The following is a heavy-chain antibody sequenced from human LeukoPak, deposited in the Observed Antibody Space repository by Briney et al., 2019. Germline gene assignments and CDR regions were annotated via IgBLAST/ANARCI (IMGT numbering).Heavy chain of an antibody. CDR1: GGSISSSSYY. CDR3: ARGYTGYSSSWSPATWYYFDY. J-gene: IGHJ4*02. D-gene: IGHD6-13*01. CDR2: IYYSGST. V-gene: IGHV4-39*01. Sequence: PSETLSLTCTVSGGSISSSSYYWGWIRQPPGKGLEWIGSIYYSGSTYYNPSLKSRVTISVDTSKNQFSLKLSSVTAADTAVYYCARGYTGYSSSWSPATWYYFDYWGQGTLVTVSS.